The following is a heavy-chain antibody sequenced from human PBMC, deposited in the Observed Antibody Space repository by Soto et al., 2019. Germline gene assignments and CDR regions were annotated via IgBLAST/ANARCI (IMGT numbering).Heavy chain of an antibody. D-gene: IGHD1-26*01. CDR1: GGSLSSDNFF. V-gene: IGHV4-31*03. CDR3: AREVISPATSDAFDI. J-gene: IGHJ3*02. CDR2: IYHTGAA. Sequence: QVQLQKSGPGLVKPSQTLSVTCTVSGGSLSSDNFFWSWVRQHPETGLEWVGYIYHTGAAYYNPSLKSRLTISRDTSKNRFSLSLISVTAADTAVYYCAREVISPATSDAFDIWGQGTMVTVSS.